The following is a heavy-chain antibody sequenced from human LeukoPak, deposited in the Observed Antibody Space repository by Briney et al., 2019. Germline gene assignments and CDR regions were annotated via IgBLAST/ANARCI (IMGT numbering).Heavy chain of an antibody. CDR1: GGTFSSYA. J-gene: IGHJ4*02. CDR2: IIPIFGTA. Sequence: GASVKVSCKASGGTFSSYAISWVRQAPGQGLEWMGGIIPIFGTANYAQKFQGRVTITADEFTSTAYMELSSLRSEDTAVYYCARSPNPPIVVVPAALIYYYFDYWGQGTLVTVSS. D-gene: IGHD2-2*01. V-gene: IGHV1-69*01. CDR3: ARSPNPPIVVVPAALIYYYFDY.